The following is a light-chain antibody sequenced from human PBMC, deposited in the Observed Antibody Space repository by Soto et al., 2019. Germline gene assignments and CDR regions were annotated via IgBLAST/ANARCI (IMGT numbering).Light chain of an antibody. Sequence: DIVMTQTPLSLPVTPGEPASISCRSSQSLLDSDNGNTYLDWYLQKPGQSPQLLIYTLSYRAPAVQDRFSGSGSGTDFTLKISRVEAEDVGVYYCMQRIEFPITVGQGTRLEIK. CDR2: TLS. V-gene: IGKV2-40*01. CDR1: QSLLDSDNGNTY. CDR3: MQRIEFPIT. J-gene: IGKJ5*01.